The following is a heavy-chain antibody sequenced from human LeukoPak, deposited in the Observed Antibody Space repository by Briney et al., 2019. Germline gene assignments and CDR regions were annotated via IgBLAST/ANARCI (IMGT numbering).Heavy chain of an antibody. V-gene: IGHV3-23*01. CDR3: AKDVLNWEFDY. Sequence: GGSLRLSCAASGFTFSKNAMSWVRQAPGKGLEWVSAFGGTDSRTYYADSVKGRFTISRDNSKNTLYLQMNSLRADDTAVYYCAKDVLNWEFDYWGQGTLVTVSS. J-gene: IGHJ4*02. D-gene: IGHD7-27*01. CDR2: FGGTDSRT. CDR1: GFTFSKNA.